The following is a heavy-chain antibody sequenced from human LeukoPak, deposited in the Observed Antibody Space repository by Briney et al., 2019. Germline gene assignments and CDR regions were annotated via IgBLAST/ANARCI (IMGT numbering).Heavy chain of an antibody. V-gene: IGHV3-7*01. Sequence: GGSLRLSCAASGFTFSSYWMNWVRQAPGKGLEWVANIKQDGSEKYYMDSVKGRFTISRDNAKNSLYLQMNRLRAEDTAVYYCARDRASRLIDYWGQGTLVTVSS. CDR2: IKQDGSEK. D-gene: IGHD1-26*01. CDR1: GFTFSSYW. J-gene: IGHJ4*02. CDR3: ARDRASRLIDY.